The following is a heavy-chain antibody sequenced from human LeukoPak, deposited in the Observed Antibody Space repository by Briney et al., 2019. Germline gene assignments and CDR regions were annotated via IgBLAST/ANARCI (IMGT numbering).Heavy chain of an antibody. CDR1: GFTFNNYA. D-gene: IGHD1-20*01. CDR2: ISGGGVST. J-gene: IGHJ4*02. CDR3: AKNVNGGNWCYFDH. Sequence: PGGSLRLSCAASGFTFNNYAVGWVRQAPGKGLEWVSAISGGGVSTYYADSVKGRFTISRDNSKTTLYLQMNSLRAEDTAVYYCAKNVNGGNWCYFDHWGQGTLVTVSS. V-gene: IGHV3-23*01.